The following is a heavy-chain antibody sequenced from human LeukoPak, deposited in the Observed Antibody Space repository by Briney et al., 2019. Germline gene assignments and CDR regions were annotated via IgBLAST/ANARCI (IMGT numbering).Heavy chain of an antibody. Sequence: GGSLRLSCAASGFTFSSYAMSWVRQAPGRGLEWVSAISGSGGRTYYADSVKGRFTISRDNAKNTLYLQMNSLRAEDTAVYYCAKTTYYDFWSGYSLDYWGQGTLVTVSS. V-gene: IGHV3-23*01. CDR1: GFTFSSYA. J-gene: IGHJ4*02. CDR2: ISGSGGRT. D-gene: IGHD3-3*01. CDR3: AKTTYYDFWSGYSLDY.